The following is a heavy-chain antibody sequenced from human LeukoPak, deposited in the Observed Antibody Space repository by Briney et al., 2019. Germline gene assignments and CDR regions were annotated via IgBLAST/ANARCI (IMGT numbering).Heavy chain of an antibody. J-gene: IGHJ4*02. CDR1: GFTFSDRY. CDR3: TRCSTGTRLYYFDY. V-gene: IGHV3-72*01. Sequence: PGGSLRLSCTASGFTFSDRYIDWVRQAPGKGLEWVGRSRNKANSYTTEYAASVKGRFTISRDESKSLLYLQMNSLTTEDTAVYYCTRCSTGTRLYYFDYWGQGTLVTVSS. D-gene: IGHD1/OR15-1a*01. CDR2: SRNKANSYTT.